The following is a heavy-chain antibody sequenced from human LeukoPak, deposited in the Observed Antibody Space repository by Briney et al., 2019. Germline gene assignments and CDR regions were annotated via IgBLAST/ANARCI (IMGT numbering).Heavy chain of an antibody. J-gene: IGHJ5*02. CDR2: IYYSGST. Sequence: KPSETLSLTCTVSGGSISSYYWSWIRQPPGKGLEWIGYIYYSGSTNYNPTLKSRVTISVDTSKNQFSLKLSSVTAADTAVYYCAREPTRFGEGWFDPWGQGTLVTVSS. D-gene: IGHD3-10*02. CDR1: GGSISSYY. CDR3: AREPTRFGEGWFDP. V-gene: IGHV4-59*01.